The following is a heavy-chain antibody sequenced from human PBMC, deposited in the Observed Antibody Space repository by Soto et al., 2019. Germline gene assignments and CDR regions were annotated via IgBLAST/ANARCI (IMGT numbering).Heavy chain of an antibody. CDR2: IYYSGST. CDR1: GGSISSGGYY. CDR3: ARLWGGDYGGNYFDY. V-gene: IGHV4-31*03. Sequence: SETLSLTCTVSGGSISSGGYYWSWIRQHPGKGLEWIGYIYYSGSTYYNPSLKSRVTISVDTSKNQFSLKLSSVTAADTAVYYCARLWGGDYGGNYFDYWGQGTLVTVSS. D-gene: IGHD4-17*01. J-gene: IGHJ4*02.